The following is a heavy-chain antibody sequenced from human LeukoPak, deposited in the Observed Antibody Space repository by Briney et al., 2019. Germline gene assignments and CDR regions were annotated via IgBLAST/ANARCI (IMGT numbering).Heavy chain of an antibody. CDR3: ARDASWSGYPDY. CDR1: GFTFSHSW. J-gene: IGHJ4*02. Sequence: GGSLRLSCVASGFTFSHSWMTWVRQAPGKGLVWVSRINSDGSSTNYADSVKGRFTISRDNAKNTLYLQMNSLRAEDTAVYYCARDASWSGYPDYWGQGTLVTVSS. V-gene: IGHV3-74*01. D-gene: IGHD3-3*01. CDR2: INSDGSST.